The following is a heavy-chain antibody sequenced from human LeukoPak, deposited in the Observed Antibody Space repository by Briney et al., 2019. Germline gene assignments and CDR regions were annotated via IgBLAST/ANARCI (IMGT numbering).Heavy chain of an antibody. CDR1: GGSISSSNW. CDR2: IYHSGST. J-gene: IGHJ4*02. V-gene: IGHV4-4*02. Sequence: SGTLSLTCAVSGGSISSSNWWSWVRQPPGKGLEWIGEIYHSGSTNYNPSLKSRVSISVDRSKNQFSLKLSSVTAADTAVYYCASTDYYDSSGYYRYWGQGTLVTVSS. CDR3: ASTDYYDSSGYYRY. D-gene: IGHD3-22*01.